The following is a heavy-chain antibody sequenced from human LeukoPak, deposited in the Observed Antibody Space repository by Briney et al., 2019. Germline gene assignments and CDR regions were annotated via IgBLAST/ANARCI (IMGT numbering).Heavy chain of an antibody. CDR3: ARGDSNYGSGSYYLLAGFDY. V-gene: IGHV1-3*01. D-gene: IGHD3-10*01. CDR1: GYISTNYA. Sequence: ASVKVSCKASGYISTNYAVHWVRQAPGQRLEWMGWINAGNGNTKYSQKFQGRVTITRDTSASTAYMELSSLRSEDTAVYYCARGDSNYGSGSYYLLAGFDYWGQGTLVTVSS. CDR2: INAGNGNT. J-gene: IGHJ4*02.